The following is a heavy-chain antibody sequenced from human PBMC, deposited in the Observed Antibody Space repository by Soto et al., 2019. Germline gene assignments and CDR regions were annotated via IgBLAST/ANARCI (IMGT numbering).Heavy chain of an antibody. Sequence: QVQLVESGGGVVQPGRSLRLSCAASGFTFSSYAMHWVRQAPGKGLEWVAVISYDGSNKYYADSVKGRFTISRDNSKNTLYLQMNNLRAEDTAVYYCASLYYYDSSGYYYYGMDVWGQGTTVTVSS. CDR1: GFTFSSYA. CDR2: ISYDGSNK. V-gene: IGHV3-30-3*01. J-gene: IGHJ6*02. CDR3: ASLYYYDSSGYYYYGMDV. D-gene: IGHD3-22*01.